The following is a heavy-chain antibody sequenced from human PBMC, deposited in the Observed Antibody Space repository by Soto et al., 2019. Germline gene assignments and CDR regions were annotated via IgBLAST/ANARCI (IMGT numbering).Heavy chain of an antibody. CDR3: VIDLGGGGSGFYYYYGMDV. CDR2: IIPIFGTA. D-gene: IGHD3-10*01. Sequence: SVKVSCKASGGTFSSYAISWVRQAPGQGLEWMGGIIPIFGTANYAQKFQGRVTITADESTSTAYMELSSLRSEDTAVYYCVIDLGGGGSGFYYYYGMDVWGQGTTVTVSS. CDR1: GGTFSSYA. J-gene: IGHJ6*02. V-gene: IGHV1-69*13.